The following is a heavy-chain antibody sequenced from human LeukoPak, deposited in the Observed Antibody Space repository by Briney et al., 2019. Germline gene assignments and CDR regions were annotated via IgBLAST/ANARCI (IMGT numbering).Heavy chain of an antibody. Sequence: GESLKISCKGSGYTYTSDWIAWVRQMPGRGLEWMGVINPGDSATRYSPSFQGQVSIPADKSISTAYLQWSSLKASDTAMYYCARSRYASGNYVYYGMDVWGQGTTVTVSS. CDR3: ARSRYASGNYVYYGMDV. CDR1: GYTYTSDW. CDR2: INPGDSAT. D-gene: IGHD3-10*01. V-gene: IGHV5-51*01. J-gene: IGHJ6*02.